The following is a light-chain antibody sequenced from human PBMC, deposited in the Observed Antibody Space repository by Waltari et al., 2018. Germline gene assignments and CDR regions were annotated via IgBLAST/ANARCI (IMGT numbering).Light chain of an antibody. CDR1: QSVLYSSDNRNS. J-gene: IGKJ3*01. CDR2: WAS. V-gene: IGKV4-1*01. CDR3: EQYYTTPFT. Sequence: DIVMTQSPDSLAVSLGERATINCKSSQSVLYSSDNRNSLAWYQQKPGQPPELLIYWASTLKSGVPDRFSGSGSGTDFTLTISSVQAEDVAVYCCEQYYTTPFTFGPGTKVDI.